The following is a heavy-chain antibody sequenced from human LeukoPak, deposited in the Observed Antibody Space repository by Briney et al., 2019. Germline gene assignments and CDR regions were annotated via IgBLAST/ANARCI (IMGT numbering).Heavy chain of an antibody. CDR2: IRYDGSNE. D-gene: IGHD2-2*01. CDR3: ARETDSTLFDY. V-gene: IGHV3-30*02. Sequence: GGSLRLSRAASRFTFSNYAMHWVRQAPGKGLEWVAFIRYDGSNEYYADSVKGRFTISRDNARDSLYLQMNSLRVEDTAVYYCARETDSTLFDYWGQGTLVTVSS. CDR1: RFTFSNYA. J-gene: IGHJ4*02.